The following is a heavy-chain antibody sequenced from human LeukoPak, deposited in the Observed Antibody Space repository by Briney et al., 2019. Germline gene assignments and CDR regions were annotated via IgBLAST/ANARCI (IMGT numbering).Heavy chain of an antibody. J-gene: IGHJ4*02. D-gene: IGHD3-10*01. CDR1: GGSISSQY. CDR3: ARVVRGLRTIDY. CDR2: SYYTGST. Sequence: PSETLSLTCTVSGGSISSQYWSWIRQPPGKGLEWIGYSYYTGSTNYNPSLKSRVTISVDTSKNQFSLRLSSVTAADTAVYYCARVVRGLRTIDYWGQGTLVTVSS. V-gene: IGHV4-59*08.